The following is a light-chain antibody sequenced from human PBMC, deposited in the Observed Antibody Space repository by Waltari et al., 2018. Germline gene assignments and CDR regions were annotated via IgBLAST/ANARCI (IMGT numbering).Light chain of an antibody. Sequence: DIQMTQSPSSLSASVGDRFTITCQASQDVSNYVNWYQQRPGKAPKLLIYDVSNLQAGVPSRFSGRGSGTQFTLTISTLQLDDIATYSCQQYYNLPPTFGQGTKLEIK. J-gene: IGKJ2*01. CDR1: QDVSNY. CDR2: DVS. CDR3: QQYYNLPPT. V-gene: IGKV1-33*01.